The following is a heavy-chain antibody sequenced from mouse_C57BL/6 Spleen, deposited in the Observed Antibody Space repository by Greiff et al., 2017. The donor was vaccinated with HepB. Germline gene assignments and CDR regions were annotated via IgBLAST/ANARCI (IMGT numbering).Heavy chain of an antibody. V-gene: IGHV1-69*01. CDR3: ATTMITTTSYYAMDY. Sequence: QVQLQQSGAELVMPGASVKLSCKASGYTFTSYWMHWVKQRPGQGLEWIGEIDPSDSYTNYNQKFKGKSTLTVDKSSSTAYMQLSSLTSEDSAVYYCATTMITTTSYYAMDYWGQGTSVTVSS. D-gene: IGHD2-4*01. J-gene: IGHJ4*01. CDR1: GYTFTSYW. CDR2: IDPSDSYT.